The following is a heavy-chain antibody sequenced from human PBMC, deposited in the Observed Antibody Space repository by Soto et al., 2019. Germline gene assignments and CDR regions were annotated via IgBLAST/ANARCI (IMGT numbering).Heavy chain of an antibody. D-gene: IGHD3-16*01. Sequence: EEQLVESGGDLVQPGGSLRLSCAASGFTVSHHYMSWVRQAPGKGLEWVSLIYSGGSTYYADSVKGRFTISRDSSKNTLYLQMNSLRAEDTAMYYCAAYSHKGYWGQGTLVTVSS. J-gene: IGHJ4*02. CDR3: AAYSHKGY. V-gene: IGHV3-66*01. CDR2: IYSGGST. CDR1: GFTVSHHY.